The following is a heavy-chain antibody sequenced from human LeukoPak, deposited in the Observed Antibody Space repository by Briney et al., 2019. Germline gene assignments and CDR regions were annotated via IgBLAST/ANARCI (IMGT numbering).Heavy chain of an antibody. CDR1: GGSISSYY. CDR2: IYYSGST. V-gene: IGHV4-59*12. D-gene: IGHD3-16*01. Sequence: SETLSLTCTVSGGSISSYYWSWIRQPPGKGLEWIGYIYYSGSTNYNPSLKSRVTMSVDTSKNQFSLKLSSVTAADTAVYYCARGDYDYVWGTPQENYFDYWGQGTLVTVSS. J-gene: IGHJ4*02. CDR3: ARGDYDYVWGTPQENYFDY.